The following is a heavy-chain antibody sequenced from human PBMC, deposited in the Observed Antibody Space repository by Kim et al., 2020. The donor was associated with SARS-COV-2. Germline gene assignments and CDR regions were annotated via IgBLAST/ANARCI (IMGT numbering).Heavy chain of an antibody. V-gene: IGHV3-53*01. D-gene: IGHD2-15*01. Sequence: GGSLRLSCAASGFTVSSNYMSWVRQAPGKGLEWVSVIYSGGSTYYADSVKGRFTISRDNSKNTLYVQMNSLRAEDTAVYYCARDLVAYGMDVWGQGTMVTVSS. CDR3: ARDLVAYGMDV. CDR1: GFTVSSNY. J-gene: IGHJ6*02. CDR2: IYSGGST.